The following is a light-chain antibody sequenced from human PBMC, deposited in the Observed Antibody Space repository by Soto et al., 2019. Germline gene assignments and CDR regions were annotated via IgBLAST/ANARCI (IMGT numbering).Light chain of an antibody. CDR1: NIGIKN. CDR2: RDS. J-gene: IGLJ1*01. V-gene: IGLV3-9*01. Sequence: SYELTQPLSVSVALGRTARITCGGNNIGIKNVHWYQQKPGHAPVLVIYRDSNRPSGIPERFSGSNSGNTATLTISRAQAGDEADYYCQVWDSSTYVFGTGTKVTVL. CDR3: QVWDSSTYV.